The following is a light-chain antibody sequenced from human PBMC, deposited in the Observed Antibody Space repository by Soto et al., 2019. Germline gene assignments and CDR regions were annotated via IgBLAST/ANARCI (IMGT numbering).Light chain of an antibody. J-gene: IGLJ1*01. CDR2: VVS. CDR3: SSYTGSSTLYV. V-gene: IGLV2-14*01. Sequence: QSALTQPASVSGSTRQSITISCTGTSSDIGGYNYVSWYQQHPGKVPKLMIFVVSNRPSGVSYRFPGSKSGNTASLSISGLQAEDEADYYCSSYTGSSTLYVFGTWSKVT. CDR1: SSDIGGYNY.